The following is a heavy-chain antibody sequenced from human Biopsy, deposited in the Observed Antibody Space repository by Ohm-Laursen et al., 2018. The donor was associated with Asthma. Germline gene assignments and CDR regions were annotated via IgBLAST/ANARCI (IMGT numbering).Heavy chain of an antibody. J-gene: IGHJ4*02. CDR1: GGSINNFY. CDR3: ARKLRSLGAFDY. Sequence: SDTLSLTCTVSGGSINNFYWSWIRQPPGKGLESIGHVYYSGSTNYNPSLKSRVTISVDTSKNQFSLQLKSVTAADTAVYFCARKLRSLGAFDYWGQGTLVTVSS. CDR2: VYYSGST. D-gene: IGHD3-16*01. V-gene: IGHV4-59*07.